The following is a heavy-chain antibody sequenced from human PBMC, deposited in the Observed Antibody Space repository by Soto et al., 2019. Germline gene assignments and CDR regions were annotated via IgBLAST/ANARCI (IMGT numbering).Heavy chain of an antibody. CDR3: ARVGSAVTTGGAFDI. J-gene: IGHJ3*02. D-gene: IGHD4-17*01. CDR2: IYSGGST. Sequence: EVQLVESGGGLIQPGGSLRLSCAASGFTVSSNYMSWVRQAPGKGLEWVSVIYSGGSTYYADSVKGRFTISRDNSKNTMYLQMNSLRAEDTAVYYCARVGSAVTTGGAFDIWGQGTVVTVSS. V-gene: IGHV3-53*01. CDR1: GFTVSSNY.